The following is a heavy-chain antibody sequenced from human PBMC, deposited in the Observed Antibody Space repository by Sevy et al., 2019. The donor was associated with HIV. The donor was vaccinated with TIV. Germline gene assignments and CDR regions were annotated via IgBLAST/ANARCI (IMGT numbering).Heavy chain of an antibody. J-gene: IGHJ6*02. CDR2: INLSSGGT. Sequence: ASVKVSCKASGYTFTASYMHWVRQAPGQGLEWMGWINLSSGGTDYAQKFQGRVTMTRDTSISTTYMELTRLTSDDTAVYYCARDPDEYSSSLNGMDVWGQGTSVTVSS. V-gene: IGHV1-2*02. CDR3: ARDPDEYSSSLNGMDV. D-gene: IGHD6-6*01. CDR1: GYTFTASY.